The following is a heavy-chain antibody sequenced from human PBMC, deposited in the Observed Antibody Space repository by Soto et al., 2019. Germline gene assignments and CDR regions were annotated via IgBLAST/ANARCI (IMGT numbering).Heavy chain of an antibody. Sequence: LKISCKGPGHLFNNHWIGWVRQTPGKGLEWMGLIFTRDSETKTSPSFQGHVSFSVDNSINTAYLQWTSLKTADTGMYFCARGYFDSGHGYDLWGQGTLVTVSS. CDR2: IFTRDSET. CDR1: GHLFNNHW. V-gene: IGHV5-51*01. CDR3: ARGYFDSGHGYDL. D-gene: IGHD3-10*01. J-gene: IGHJ5*02.